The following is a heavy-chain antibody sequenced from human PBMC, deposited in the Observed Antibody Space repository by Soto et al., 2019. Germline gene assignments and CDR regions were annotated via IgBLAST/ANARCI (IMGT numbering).Heavy chain of an antibody. J-gene: IGHJ4*02. CDR2: IYYSGST. CDR3: ARWGDSSGYYSYYFDY. CDR1: GGSISSYY. V-gene: IGHV4-59*01. D-gene: IGHD3-22*01. Sequence: PSETLSLTCTVSGGSISSYYWSWIRQPPGKGLEWIGYIYYSGSTNYNPSLKSRVTISVDTSKNQFSLKLSSVTAADTAVYYCARWGDSSGYYSYYFDYWGQGTLVTV.